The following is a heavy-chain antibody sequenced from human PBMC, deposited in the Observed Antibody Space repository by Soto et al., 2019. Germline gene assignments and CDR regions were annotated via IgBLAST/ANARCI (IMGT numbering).Heavy chain of an antibody. CDR1: GFTFSSYA. CDR2: ISYDGSNK. Sequence: QVQLVESGGGVVQPGRSLRLSCAASGFTFSSYAMHWVRQAPGKGLEWVAVISYDGSNKYYADSVKGRFTISRDNSKNSVYLQMNSLRAEDTAVYYCARDKGEGSFDYWGQGTLVTVSS. J-gene: IGHJ4*02. CDR3: ARDKGEGSFDY. V-gene: IGHV3-30-3*01. D-gene: IGHD1-26*01.